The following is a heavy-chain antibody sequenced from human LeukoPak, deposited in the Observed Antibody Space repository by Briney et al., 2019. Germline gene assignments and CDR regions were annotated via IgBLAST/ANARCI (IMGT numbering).Heavy chain of an antibody. D-gene: IGHD6-19*01. CDR1: GFVFSSLD. Sequence: GGSLRLSCAASGFVFSSLDMGWVRQAPGKGLEGVSAITHSSYGTYYADSVKGRFTISRDNSKNTLFLQMNSLRAEDTAVYFCAKDARRSSGWWFFDHWGQGTLVTVSS. J-gene: IGHJ4*02. CDR3: AKDARRSSGWWFFDH. V-gene: IGHV3-23*01. CDR2: ITHSSYGT.